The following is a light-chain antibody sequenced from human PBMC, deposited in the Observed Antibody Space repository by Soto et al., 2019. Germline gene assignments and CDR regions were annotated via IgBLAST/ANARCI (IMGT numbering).Light chain of an antibody. CDR2: DVS. CDR1: SSDVGGYKY. J-gene: IGLJ1*01. CDR3: SSYTSSSALDV. V-gene: IGLV2-14*01. Sequence: QSALTQPASVSGSPGQSITISCTGTSSDVGGYKYLSWYQQHPGKAPKLMIYDVSNRPSGVSNRFSGSKSGNTGSLTISGLQAEDEDDYYCSSYTSSSALDVFGTGTKLTVL.